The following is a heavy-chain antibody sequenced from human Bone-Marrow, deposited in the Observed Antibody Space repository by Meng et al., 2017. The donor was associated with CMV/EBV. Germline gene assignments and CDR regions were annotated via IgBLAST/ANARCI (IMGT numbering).Heavy chain of an antibody. CDR1: GYTFTGYY. Sequence: ASVKVSCKASGYTFTGYYMHWVRQAPGQGLEWMGWINPNSGGTNYAQKFQGRVTMTRDTSISTAYMELSRLRSDDTAVYYCARVGEGITIFGEEPRDYYYYYGMDVWGQGTTVTVSS. CDR2: INPNSGGT. V-gene: IGHV1-2*02. D-gene: IGHD3-3*01. J-gene: IGHJ6*02. CDR3: ARVGEGITIFGEEPRDYYYYYGMDV.